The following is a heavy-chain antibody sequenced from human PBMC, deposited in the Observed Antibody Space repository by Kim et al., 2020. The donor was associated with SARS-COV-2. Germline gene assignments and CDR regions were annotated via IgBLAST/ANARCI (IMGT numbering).Heavy chain of an antibody. CDR3: ARAGPRWGLRWPRGWYFDL. V-gene: IGHV3-7*03. D-gene: IGHD4-17*01. Sequence: GGSLRLSCAASGFTFSSYWMSWVRQAPGKGLEWVANIKQDGSEKYYVDSVKGRFTISRDNAKNSLYLQMNSLRAEDTAVYYCARAGPRWGLRWPRGWYFDLWGRGTLVTVSS. CDR2: IKQDGSEK. J-gene: IGHJ2*01. CDR1: GFTFSSYW.